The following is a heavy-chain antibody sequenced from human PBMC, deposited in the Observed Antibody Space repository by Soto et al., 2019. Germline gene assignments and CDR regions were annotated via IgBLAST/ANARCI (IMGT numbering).Heavy chain of an antibody. CDR2: IIPIFGTA. Sequence: QVQLVQSGAEVKKPGSSVKVSCKASGGTFSSYAISWVRQAPGQGLEWMGRIIPIFGTANYAQKFQGRVTITADESTSTAYMELSSLRSEDTAVYYCAIHYYYDSSGYYSEYYFDYWGQGTLVTVSS. V-gene: IGHV1-69*01. J-gene: IGHJ4*02. CDR1: GGTFSSYA. CDR3: AIHYYYDSSGYYSEYYFDY. D-gene: IGHD3-22*01.